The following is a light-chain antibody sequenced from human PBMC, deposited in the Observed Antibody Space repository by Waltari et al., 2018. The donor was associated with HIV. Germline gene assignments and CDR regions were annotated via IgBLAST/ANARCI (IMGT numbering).Light chain of an antibody. CDR1: QSVTSY. Sequence: DIQITQSPSSPSASVGDRLTITCPASQSVTSYLNWYQHKPGKAPKLLISSVSNLQSGVPSRFSGDASATDFTLTISSLQPEDLATYFCLQTYTTPYTFGQGTILEIK. V-gene: IGKV1-39*01. J-gene: IGKJ2*01. CDR3: LQTYTTPYT. CDR2: SVS.